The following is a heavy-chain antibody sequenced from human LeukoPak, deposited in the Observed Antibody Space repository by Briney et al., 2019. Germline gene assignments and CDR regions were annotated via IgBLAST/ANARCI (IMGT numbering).Heavy chain of an antibody. D-gene: IGHD1-26*01. Sequence: PGGSLRLSCAASGFTFSSYAMSWVRQAPGKGLEWVSAISSGAGSTYYADSVKGRFTISRDNSKNTLYLQMSSLRAEDTAVYYCAKDRGHVGATIGGDAFDIWGQGTMVTVSS. CDR2: ISSGAGST. J-gene: IGHJ3*02. CDR1: GFTFSSYA. CDR3: AKDRGHVGATIGGDAFDI. V-gene: IGHV3-23*01.